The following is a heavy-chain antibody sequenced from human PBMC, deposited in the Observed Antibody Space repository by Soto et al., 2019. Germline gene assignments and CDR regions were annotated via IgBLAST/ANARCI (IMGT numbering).Heavy chain of an antibody. Sequence: QVQLVQSGAEVKKPGCSVKVSCKASGGTFSSYTISWVRQAPGQGLEWKGRIIPILGIANYAQKLQGRVTITADKSTSTAYMELSSLRSEDTAVYYYTLDGEGSGSWGQGTLVTVSS. CDR3: TLDGEGSGS. D-gene: IGHD3-10*01. CDR1: GGTFSSYT. J-gene: IGHJ4*02. V-gene: IGHV1-69*02. CDR2: IIPILGIA.